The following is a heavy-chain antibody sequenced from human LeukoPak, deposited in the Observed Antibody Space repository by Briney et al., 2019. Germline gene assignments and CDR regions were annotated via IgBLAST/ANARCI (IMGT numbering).Heavy chain of an antibody. J-gene: IGHJ4*02. CDR2: IKQDGSEK. V-gene: IGHV3-7*01. CDR1: GFTFSSYW. CDR3: ARSSWPFDLDY. D-gene: IGHD3-9*01. Sequence: GGSLRLSCAASGFTFSSYWMSWVRQAPGKGLEWVANIKQDGSEKNYVDSVKGRFTISRDSAKNSLYLQMNSLRAEDTAVYYCARSSWPFDLDYWGQGTLVTVSS.